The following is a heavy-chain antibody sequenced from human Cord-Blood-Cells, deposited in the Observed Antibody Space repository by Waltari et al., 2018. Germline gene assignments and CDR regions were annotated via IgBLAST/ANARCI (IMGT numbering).Heavy chain of an antibody. D-gene: IGHD5-12*01. CDR2: IIPIFGTA. CDR1: GATISSTA. J-gene: IGHJ5*02. CDR3: ARDRSIDIVATNWFDP. Sequence: QVQLVQAGAEVKTPGASVKVSCKASGATISSTATSWVRHAPGQGLEWMGGIIPIFGTANYAQKFQGRVTITADEATSTAYMELSSLRAEDTAVYDCARDRSIDIVATNWFDPWGQGTLVTVSS. V-gene: IGHV1-69*01.